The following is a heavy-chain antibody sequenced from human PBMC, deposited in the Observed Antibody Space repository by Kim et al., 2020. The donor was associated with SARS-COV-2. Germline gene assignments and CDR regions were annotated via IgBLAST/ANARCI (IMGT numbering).Heavy chain of an antibody. CDR3: ARAWYSSSWLPPEWFDP. J-gene: IGHJ5*02. Sequence: FQGRVTITADESTSTAYMELSSLRSEDTAVYYCARAWYSSSWLPPEWFDPWGQGTLVTVSS. D-gene: IGHD6-13*01. V-gene: IGHV1-69*01.